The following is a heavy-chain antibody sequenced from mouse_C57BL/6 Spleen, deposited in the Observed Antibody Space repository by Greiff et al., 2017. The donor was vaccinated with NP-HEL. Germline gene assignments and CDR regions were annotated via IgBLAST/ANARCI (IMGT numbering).Heavy chain of an antibody. CDR1: GYAFSSYW. CDR3: ARWLLRSSYAMDY. J-gene: IGHJ4*01. V-gene: IGHV1-80*01. CDR2: IYPGDGDT. D-gene: IGHD2-3*01. Sequence: VQRVESGAELVKPGASVKISCKASGYAFSSYWMNWVKQRPGKGLEWIGQIYPGDGDTNYNGKFKGKATLTADKSSSTAYMPLSSLTSEDSAVYFCARWLLRSSYAMDYGGQGTSGTVSS.